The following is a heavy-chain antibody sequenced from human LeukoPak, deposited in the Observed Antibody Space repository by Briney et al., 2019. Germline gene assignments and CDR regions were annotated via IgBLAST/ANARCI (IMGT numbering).Heavy chain of an antibody. D-gene: IGHD3-22*01. J-gene: IGHJ4*02. V-gene: IGHV4-30-4*01. CDR3: ARVYYYDSSGPFDY. CDR1: GGSISSGDYY. CDR2: IYYSGST. Sequence: PSETLSLTCTVSGGSISSGDYYWSWIRQPPGKGLEWIGYIYYSGSTYYNPSLKSRVTISVDTSRNQFSLKLSSVTAADTAVYYCARVYYYDSSGPFDYWGQGTLVTVSS.